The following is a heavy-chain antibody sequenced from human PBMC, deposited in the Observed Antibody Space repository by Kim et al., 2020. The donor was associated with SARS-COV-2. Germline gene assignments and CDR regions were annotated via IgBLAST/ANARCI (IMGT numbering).Heavy chain of an antibody. D-gene: IGHD6-13*01. Sequence: SVKVSCKASGGTFSSYAISWVRQAPGQGLEWMGGIIPIFGTANYAQKFQGRVTITADESTSTAYMELSSLRSEDTAVYYCARSQQQLVLHYFDYWGQGTLVTVSS. CDR1: GGTFSSYA. CDR3: ARSQQQLVLHYFDY. J-gene: IGHJ4*02. CDR2: IIPIFGTA. V-gene: IGHV1-69*13.